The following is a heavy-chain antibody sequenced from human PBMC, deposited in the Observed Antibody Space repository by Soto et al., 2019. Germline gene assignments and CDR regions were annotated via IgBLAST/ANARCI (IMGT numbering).Heavy chain of an antibody. CDR1: GGSISSGDYY. CDR2: IYYSGST. J-gene: IGHJ6*02. CDR3: ARGAGTQQVADRNYGMDV. D-gene: IGHD1-1*01. V-gene: IGHV4-30-4*01. Sequence: PSETLSLTCTVSGGSISSGDYYWSWIRQPPGKGLEWIGYIYYSGSTYYNPSLKSRVTISVDTSKNQFSLKLSSVTAADTAVYYCARGAGTQQVADRNYGMDVWGQGITVTVSS.